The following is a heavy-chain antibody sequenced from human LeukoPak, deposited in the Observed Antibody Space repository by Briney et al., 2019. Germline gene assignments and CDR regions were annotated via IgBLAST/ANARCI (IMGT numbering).Heavy chain of an antibody. CDR3: TRISWALYGMDV. Sequence: PGGSLRLSCAASGFTFSSYWMNWVRQAPGKGLEWVATIKQDGSEKYYVDSVKGRFTISRDNAENSLYLQLNSLRAEDTAVYFCTRISWALYGMDVWGQGTTVTVSS. V-gene: IGHV3-7*05. CDR2: IKQDGSEK. CDR1: GFTFSSYW. J-gene: IGHJ6*02. D-gene: IGHD7-27*01.